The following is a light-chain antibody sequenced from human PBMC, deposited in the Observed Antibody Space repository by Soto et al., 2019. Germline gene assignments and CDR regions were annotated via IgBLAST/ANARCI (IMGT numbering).Light chain of an antibody. Sequence: EIVMTQSPATLSVSPGERATLSCRASQSISSNLAWHQQKPGQAPRVLIYGASTRATGVPVRFSGSGSGTEFTLTISRLQSEDFAVYFCQHYNNWPPTWTFGQGTKVEV. CDR2: GAS. V-gene: IGKV3-15*01. J-gene: IGKJ1*01. CDR1: QSISSN. CDR3: QHYNNWPPTWT.